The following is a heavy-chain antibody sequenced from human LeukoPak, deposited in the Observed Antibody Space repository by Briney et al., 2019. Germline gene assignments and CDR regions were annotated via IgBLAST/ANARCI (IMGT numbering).Heavy chain of an antibody. V-gene: IGHV4-4*07. CDR1: GGSISSYY. J-gene: IGHJ4*02. CDR2: IYTSGST. D-gene: IGHD6-19*01. CDR3: VRGGSGSGWFPADY. Sequence: SETLSLTCTVSGGSISSYYWSWIRQPAGKGLEWIGRIYTSGSTNYNPSLKSRVTMSVDTSKNQFSLKLSSVTAADTAVYYCVRGGSGSGWFPADYWGQGTLVTVSS.